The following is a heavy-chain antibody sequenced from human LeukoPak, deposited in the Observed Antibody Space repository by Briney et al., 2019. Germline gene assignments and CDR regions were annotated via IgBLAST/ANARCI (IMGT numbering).Heavy chain of an antibody. CDR2: IKHDRDEK. V-gene: IGHV3-7*01. Sequence: PGGSLRLSCAASGFTFSSYSMNWVRQAPGKGLEWVANIKHDRDEKHYADSVKGRFTISRDNAKNTLYLQMDRLRVDDTAVYYCAREKGGILWFGELLGGQGTLVTVSS. J-gene: IGHJ4*02. CDR3: AREKGGILWFGELL. CDR1: GFTFSSYS. D-gene: IGHD3-10*01.